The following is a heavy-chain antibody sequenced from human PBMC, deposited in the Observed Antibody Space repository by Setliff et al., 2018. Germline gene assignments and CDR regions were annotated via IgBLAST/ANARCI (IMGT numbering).Heavy chain of an antibody. CDR1: GGSISSYY. CDR2: IYTSGST. Sequence: SETLSLTCTVSGGSISSYYWSWIRQPPWKGLEWIAYIYTSGSTNYNPSLKSRVTISLDTSKNQFSLKLSSVTAADTAVYYCARGRYFESSSYYFPFDYWGLGTLVTVSS. V-gene: IGHV4-4*08. CDR3: ARGRYFESSSYYFPFDY. D-gene: IGHD3-22*01. J-gene: IGHJ4*02.